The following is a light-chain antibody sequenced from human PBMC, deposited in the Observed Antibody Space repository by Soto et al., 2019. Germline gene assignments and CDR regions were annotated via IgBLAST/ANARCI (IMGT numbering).Light chain of an antibody. CDR2: EVS. V-gene: IGLV2-14*01. CDR3: SSYTSSITYL. Sequence: QSVLTQPASVSGSPGQSITISCTGTSSDVGGYNYVSWYQHHPGKAPKLMIYEVSNRPSGVSNRFSGSKSGNTASLTISGLQAEDEADYYCSSYTSSITYLLGTVTKVTV. CDR1: SSDVGGYNY. J-gene: IGLJ1*01.